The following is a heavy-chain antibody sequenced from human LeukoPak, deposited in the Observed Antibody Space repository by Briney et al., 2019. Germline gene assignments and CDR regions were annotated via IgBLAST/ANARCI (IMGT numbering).Heavy chain of an antibody. J-gene: IGHJ4*02. Sequence: PGVSLRLSCAASGFTFSDYYMSWIRQAPGKGLEWVSYISSSSSYTNYADSVKGRFTISRDNAKNSLYLQMNSLRAEDTAVYYCARASSGWYSYYYFDYWGQGTLVTVSS. CDR2: ISSSSSYT. CDR3: ARASSGWYSYYYFDY. D-gene: IGHD6-19*01. CDR1: GFTFSDYY. V-gene: IGHV3-11*06.